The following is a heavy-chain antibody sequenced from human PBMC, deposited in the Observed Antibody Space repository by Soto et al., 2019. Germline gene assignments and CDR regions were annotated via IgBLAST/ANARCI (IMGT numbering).Heavy chain of an antibody. CDR1: GYTFTSYG. V-gene: IGHV1-18*01. J-gene: IGHJ4*02. D-gene: IGHD3-10*01. Sequence: GASVKVSCKASGYTFTSYGISWVRQAPGQGLEWMGWISAYNGNTNYAQKLQGRVTMTTDTSTSTAYMELRSLRSDDTAVYYCARDGRNYYGSGSYHNGFDYRGQGTLVTVSS. CDR3: ARDGRNYYGSGSYHNGFDY. CDR2: ISAYNGNT.